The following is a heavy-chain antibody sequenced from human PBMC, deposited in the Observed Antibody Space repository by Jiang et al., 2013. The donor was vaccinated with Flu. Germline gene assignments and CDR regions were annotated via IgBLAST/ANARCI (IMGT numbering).Heavy chain of an antibody. D-gene: IGHD3-22*01. J-gene: IGHJ5*02. V-gene: IGHV1-18*04. CDR1: GYTFTSYG. CDR2: ISAYNGNT. Sequence: GAEVKKPGASVKVSCKASGYTFTSYGISWVRQAPGQGLEWMGWISAYNGNTNYAQKLQGRVTMTTDTSTSTAYMELRSLRSDDTAVYYCAYYDSSGYYYRGHYWFDPWGQGTLVTVSS. CDR3: AYYDSSGYYYRGHYWFDP.